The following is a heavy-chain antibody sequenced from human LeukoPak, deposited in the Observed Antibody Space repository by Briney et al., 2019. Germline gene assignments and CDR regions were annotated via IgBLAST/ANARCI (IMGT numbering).Heavy chain of an antibody. CDR1: GGTFSSYA. V-gene: IGHV1-69*04. CDR3: ARDCSGGSCYSGNY. Sequence: SVKVSCKASGGTFSSYAISWVRQAPGQGLEWMGRIIPILGIANYAQKFQGRVTITADKSTSTAYMELSSLRSEDTAVYYCARDCSGGSCYSGNYWGQGTWSPSPQ. D-gene: IGHD2-15*01. J-gene: IGHJ4*02. CDR2: IIPILGIA.